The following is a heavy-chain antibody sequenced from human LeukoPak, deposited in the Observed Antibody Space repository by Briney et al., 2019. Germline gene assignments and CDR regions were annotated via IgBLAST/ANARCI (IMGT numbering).Heavy chain of an antibody. V-gene: IGHV3-48*03. J-gene: IGHJ6*04. CDR3: AELGITIIGGV. CDR2: ISSSGSTI. D-gene: IGHD3-10*02. CDR1: GFTFSSYV. Sequence: GGSLRLSCAASGFTFSSYVMNWVRQAPGKGLEWVSYISSSGSTIYYADSVKGRFTISRDNAKNSLYLQMNSLRAEDTAVYYCAELGITIIGGVWGKGTAVTISS.